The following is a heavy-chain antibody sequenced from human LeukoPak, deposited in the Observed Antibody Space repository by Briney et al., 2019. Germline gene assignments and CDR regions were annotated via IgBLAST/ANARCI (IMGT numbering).Heavy chain of an antibody. J-gene: IGHJ5*02. CDR2: ISAYNGNT. CDR3: ARVLRLVRGVNNWFDP. D-gene: IGHD3-10*01. CDR1: GYTFTSYG. Sequence: GASVKVSCKASGYTFTSYGISWVRQAPGQGLEWMGWISAYNGNTNYAQKLQGRVTITTDASTGTAYMELRSLRSDATAVYYCARVLRLVRGVNNWFDPWGQGTLVTVSS. V-gene: IGHV1-18*01.